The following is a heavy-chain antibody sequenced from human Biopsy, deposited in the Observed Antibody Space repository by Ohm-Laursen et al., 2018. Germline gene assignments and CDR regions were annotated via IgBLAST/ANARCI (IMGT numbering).Heavy chain of an antibody. V-gene: IGHV4-34*01. J-gene: IGHJ4*02. CDR1: GESFNGYY. CDR2: INQSGRT. CDR3: GNEVHGRDY. Sequence: TLSLTCTVYGESFNGYYWSWIRQTPGKGLEWIGEINQSGRTNYNPPLKSRVNISADKSNNQFSLKLTSVTSADTAVYFCGNEVHGRDYWGLGALVTVSS. D-gene: IGHD2-15*01.